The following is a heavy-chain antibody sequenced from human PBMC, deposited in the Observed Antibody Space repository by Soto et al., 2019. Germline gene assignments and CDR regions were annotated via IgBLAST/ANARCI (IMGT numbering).Heavy chain of an antibody. CDR1: GFTFSSYS. CDR2: ISSSSIYI. D-gene: IGHD6-19*01. J-gene: IGHJ6*04. CDR3: ARDGGIAVAGTPDYYGMDV. Sequence: PGGSLSLSSAASGFTFSSYSMNWVRQAPWKWREWASSISSSSIYIYYADSVRGGFTISRDNAKNSLYLKMNALRAEDRAVYYCARDGGIAVAGTPDYYGMDVGGKGTTVTVSS. V-gene: IGHV3-21*01.